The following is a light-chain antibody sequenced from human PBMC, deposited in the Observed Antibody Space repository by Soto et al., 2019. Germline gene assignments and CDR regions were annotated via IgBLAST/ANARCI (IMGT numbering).Light chain of an antibody. V-gene: IGLV2-14*01. CDR2: DVS. Sequence: QSALTQPASVSGSPGQSITISCTGTSSDVGGYNYVSWYQQHPGKAPKLMIYDVSNRPSGVSNRFFGSKSGNTASLTISALQAEDEADYYCSAYTITSTLVFGTGTKLTVL. CDR3: SAYTITSTLV. CDR1: SSDVGGYNY. J-gene: IGLJ1*01.